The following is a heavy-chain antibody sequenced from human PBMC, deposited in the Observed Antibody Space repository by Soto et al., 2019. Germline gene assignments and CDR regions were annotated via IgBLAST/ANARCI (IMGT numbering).Heavy chain of an antibody. D-gene: IGHD2-21*01. V-gene: IGHV4-4*02. J-gene: IGHJ4*02. CDR3: ATVPPRIVVVLAEVPK. CDR2: IYHNGIT. CDR1: GTSISSSYW. Sequence: QVQLKQSGPGLVRPSGTLSLTCRVSGTSISSSYWWAWVRQSPGKGLEWIGEIYHNGITKYNPSLKSRVSMSIDKSNNQFSLKLTSVTAADTAVYYCATVPPRIVVVLAEVPKWGQATLVTVSS.